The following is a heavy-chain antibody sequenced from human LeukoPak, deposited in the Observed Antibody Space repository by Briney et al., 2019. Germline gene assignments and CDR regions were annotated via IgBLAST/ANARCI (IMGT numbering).Heavy chain of an antibody. Sequence: GGSLRLSCAASGFTFSNYWMTWVRQAQGKGLEWVAHINQDGSKEYYMDSVKARFTISRDNAKNSLSLQMNSLRAEDTAVYYCVRDGGVSGYDLLDYWGQGTLVTVSS. CDR3: VRDGGVSGYDLLDY. CDR1: GFTFSNYW. CDR2: INQDGSKE. J-gene: IGHJ4*02. D-gene: IGHD5-12*01. V-gene: IGHV3-7*01.